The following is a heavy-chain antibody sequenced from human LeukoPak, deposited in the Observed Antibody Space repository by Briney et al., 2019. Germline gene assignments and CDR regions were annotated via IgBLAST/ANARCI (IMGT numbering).Heavy chain of an antibody. CDR3: ARGDYGDDY. J-gene: IGHJ4*02. CDR2: INHSGST. Sequence: SETLSLTCAVYGGSFSGYYWSWIRQPPGKGLEWIGEINHSGSTNYNPSLKSRVTISVDTSKNQFSLKLSSVTAADTAVYYCARGDYGDDYWGQGTLVTVSS. D-gene: IGHD4-17*01. V-gene: IGHV4-34*01. CDR1: GGSFSGYY.